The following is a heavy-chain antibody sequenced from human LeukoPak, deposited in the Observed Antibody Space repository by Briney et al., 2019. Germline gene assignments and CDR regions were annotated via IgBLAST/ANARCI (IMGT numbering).Heavy chain of an antibody. Sequence: GGSLRLSCAASRFTFSSYAMSWVRQAPGKGLEWVSSISGSGGTTYYADSVRGRFTISRDNSKNTLYLQMNSLRAEDTAVYYCTKSPGQGIVGSSPAYNYHMDVWGKGTMVTVSS. CDR3: TKSPGQGIVGSSPAYNYHMDV. CDR1: RFTFSSYA. CDR2: ISGSGGTT. J-gene: IGHJ6*03. D-gene: IGHD1-26*01. V-gene: IGHV3-23*01.